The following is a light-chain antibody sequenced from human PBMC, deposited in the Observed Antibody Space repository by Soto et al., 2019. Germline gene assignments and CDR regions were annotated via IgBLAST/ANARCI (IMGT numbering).Light chain of an antibody. CDR1: SSNIGSNY. V-gene: IGLV1-47*01. CDR3: ASWDDRLGAVI. J-gene: IGLJ2*01. Sequence: QSVLTQPPSASGTPGQRVNISCSGSSSNIGSNYVYWYRQFPGTAPKLLIQRNNQRPSGVPARFSGSKSGTSASLAISGLRSEDEADYYCASWDDRLGAVIFGGGTKLTVL. CDR2: RNN.